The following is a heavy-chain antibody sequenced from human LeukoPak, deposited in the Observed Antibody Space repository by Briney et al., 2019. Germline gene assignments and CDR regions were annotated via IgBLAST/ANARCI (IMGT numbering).Heavy chain of an antibody. CDR1: GGSISSQF. V-gene: IGHV4-59*11. CDR3: TKATQWLAFDY. J-gene: IGHJ4*02. D-gene: IGHD6-19*01. CDR2: IYNSGTT. Sequence: SETLSLTCTVSGGSISSQFWSWIRQPPGKGLEWIGNIYNSGTTNYNPSLESRVTISVDTSKNQLSLQVTSATAADTAVYYCTKATQWLAFDYWGRGTLVTVSS.